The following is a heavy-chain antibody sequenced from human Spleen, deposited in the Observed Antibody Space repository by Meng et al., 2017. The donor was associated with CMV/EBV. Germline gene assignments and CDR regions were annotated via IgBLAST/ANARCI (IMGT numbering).Heavy chain of an antibody. CDR3: AKDRNWYFDY. CDR1: GFTFSNYA. CDR2: ISGSGGST. V-gene: IGHV3-23*01. J-gene: IGHJ4*02. Sequence: EVQLLESGGGLVQPGGFLRLSCAASGFTFSNYAMSWVRQAPGKGLEWVSGISGSGGSTYYADSVKGRFTISRDNSKNTLYLQMNSLRAEDTAVYYCAKDRNWYFDYWGQGTLVTVSS.